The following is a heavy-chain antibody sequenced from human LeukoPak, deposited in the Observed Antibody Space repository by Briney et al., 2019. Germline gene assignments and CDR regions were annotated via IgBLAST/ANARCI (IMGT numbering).Heavy chain of an antibody. D-gene: IGHD1-26*01. V-gene: IGHV3-23*01. CDR3: AKKGATTGDFDY. J-gene: IGHJ4*02. CDR2: ISGSGGDT. CDR1: GFTFNNYA. Sequence: AGGSLRLSCAASGFTFNNYAMNWVRQAPGKGPEWVSAISGSGGDTYYADSVKGRFTISRDNSKNTLYLQMNSLRAEDTAVYYCAKKGATTGDFDYWGQGTLVTVSS.